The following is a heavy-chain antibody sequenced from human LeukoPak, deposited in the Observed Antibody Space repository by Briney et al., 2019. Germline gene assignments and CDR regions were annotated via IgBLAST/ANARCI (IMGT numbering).Heavy chain of an antibody. D-gene: IGHD5-18*01. V-gene: IGHV4-39*01. CDR1: DGSLSCSSYY. CDR2: IYYSGST. CDR3: ARTYQTRGYTGYSYGYFDC. J-gene: IGHJ4*02. Sequence: SETLSLTCSVSDGSLSCSSYYWGWIRQPPGKGLEWIGSIYYSGSTYYNPSLKSRVTISVDTSKNQLSLKLSPVTAADTALYYCARTYQTRGYTGYSYGYFDCWGQGTLVTVSS.